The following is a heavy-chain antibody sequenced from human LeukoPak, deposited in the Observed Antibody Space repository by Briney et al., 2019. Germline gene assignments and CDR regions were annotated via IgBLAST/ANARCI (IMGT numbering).Heavy chain of an antibody. CDR1: GYTFTSYA. CDR2: INAGNGNT. CDR3: ARGKGLRGAFDI. J-gene: IGHJ3*02. Sequence: ASVKVSCKASGYTFTSYAMHWVRQAPGQRLEWMGWINAGNGNTKYSQKFQGRVTITRDTSASTAYMELSSLRSEDTAVYYCARGKGLRGAFDIWGQGTMVTVSS. D-gene: IGHD4-17*01. V-gene: IGHV1-3*01.